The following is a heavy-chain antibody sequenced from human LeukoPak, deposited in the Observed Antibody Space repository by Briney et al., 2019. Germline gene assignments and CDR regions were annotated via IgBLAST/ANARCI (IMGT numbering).Heavy chain of an antibody. D-gene: IGHD2-21*02. V-gene: IGHV3-48*02. J-gene: IGHJ2*01. Sequence: GGSLRLSCAASGFTFSSYSMNWARQAPGKGLEWVSYISSSSSTIHYADSVKGRFTISRDNAKNSLYLQMNSLRDEDTAVYYCARVSCGGDCNNLLWYFDLWGRGTLVTVSS. CDR1: GFTFSSYS. CDR2: ISSSSSTI. CDR3: ARVSCGGDCNNLLWYFDL.